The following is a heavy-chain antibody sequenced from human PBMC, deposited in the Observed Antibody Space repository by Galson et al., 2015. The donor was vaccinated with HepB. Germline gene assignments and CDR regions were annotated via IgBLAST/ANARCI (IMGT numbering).Heavy chain of an antibody. CDR3: ARDQGTAAATTVWEF. J-gene: IGHJ4*02. D-gene: IGHD3-16*01. CDR2: ISYSGSA. V-gene: IGHV4-31*01. Sequence: TLSLTCTVSGGSISSYGYYWSWIRQHPLQGLEWIGYISYSGSASYNPSLKSQVTISSDTSKNQFSLNLRSVTAADTAVYYCARDQGTAAATTVWEFWGQGALVTVSS. CDR1: GGSISSYGYY.